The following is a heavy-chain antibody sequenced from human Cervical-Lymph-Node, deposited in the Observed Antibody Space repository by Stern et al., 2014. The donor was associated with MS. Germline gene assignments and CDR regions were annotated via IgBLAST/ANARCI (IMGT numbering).Heavy chain of an antibody. J-gene: IGHJ3*01. D-gene: IGHD1-14*01. CDR1: GYRFTTYD. Sequence: QVQLXXXGAEARMPGASVKVTCKTSGYRFTTYDFNWVRQAPGQGLEWMGWVNPDSGTTGYAAKVQGRLTLTTTTSLKTTSMELRSLRPDDTAVYYCARGGXXXFDVWGQGTTVTVS. CDR3: ARGGXXXFDV. V-gene: IGHV1-8*01. CDR2: VNPDSGTT.